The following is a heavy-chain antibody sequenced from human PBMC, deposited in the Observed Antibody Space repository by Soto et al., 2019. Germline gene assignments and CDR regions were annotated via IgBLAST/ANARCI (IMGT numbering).Heavy chain of an antibody. V-gene: IGHV3-30-3*01. CDR3: ARDYV. Sequence: QVQLVESGGGVVQPGRSLRLSCAAAGFTFSSYAMHWVRQAPGKGLEWVAVISYDGSNKYYADSVKGRFTISRDNSKNTLYLQMNRLRAEDTAVYYCARDYVRGQGTLVTVSS. CDR2: ISYDGSNK. D-gene: IGHD3-10*02. J-gene: IGHJ4*02. CDR1: GFTFSSYA.